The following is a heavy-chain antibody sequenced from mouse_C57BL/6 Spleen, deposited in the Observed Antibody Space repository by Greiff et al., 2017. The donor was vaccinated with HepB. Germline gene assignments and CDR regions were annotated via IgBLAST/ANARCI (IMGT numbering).Heavy chain of an antibody. V-gene: IGHV1-39*01. D-gene: IGHD2-5*01. J-gene: IGHJ3*01. CDR3: ARMGKSNYELGAY. CDR2: INPNYGTT. Sequence: EVQLVESGPELVKPGASVKISCKASGYSFTDYNMNWVKQSNGKSLEWIGVINPNYGTTSYNQKFKGKATLTVDQSSSTAYMQLNSLTSEDSAVYYCARMGKSNYELGAYWGQGTLVTVSA. CDR1: GYSFTDYN.